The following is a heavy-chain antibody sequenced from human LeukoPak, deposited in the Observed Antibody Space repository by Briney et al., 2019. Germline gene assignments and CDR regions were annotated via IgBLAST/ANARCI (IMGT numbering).Heavy chain of an antibody. V-gene: IGHV3-30*18. J-gene: IGHJ4*02. Sequence: PGGSLRLSCAASGFTFSSYGMHWVRQAPGKELEWVAVISYDGSNKYYTDSVKGRFTISRDNSKNTLYLQMNSLRAEDTAVYYCAKDLGPIMVRGPAYWGQGTPVTVSS. CDR3: AKDLGPIMVRGPAY. D-gene: IGHD3-10*01. CDR2: ISYDGSNK. CDR1: GFTFSSYG.